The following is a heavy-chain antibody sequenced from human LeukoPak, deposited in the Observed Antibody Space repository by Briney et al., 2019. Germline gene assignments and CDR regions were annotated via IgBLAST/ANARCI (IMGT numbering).Heavy chain of an antibody. CDR1: GYSISSGYY. V-gene: IGHV4-38-2*02. Sequence: PSETLSLTCTVSGYSISSGYYWGWTRQPPGKGLEWIGSIYHSGSTYYNPSLKSRVTISVNTSKNQFSLKLSSVAAADTAVYYCARDWFRESHGDRGGVDYWGQGTLVTVSS. CDR3: ARDWFRESHGDRGGVDY. D-gene: IGHD4-17*01. CDR2: IYHSGST. J-gene: IGHJ4*02.